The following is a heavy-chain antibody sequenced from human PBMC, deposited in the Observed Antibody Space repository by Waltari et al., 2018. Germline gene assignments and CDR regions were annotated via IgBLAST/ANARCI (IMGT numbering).Heavy chain of an antibody. V-gene: IGHV4-59*11. CDR2: IYYSGST. CDR1: GGSISSHY. J-gene: IGHJ4*02. CDR3: ARDSDSSGFDY. Sequence: QVQLQESGPGLVKPSETLSLTSTVSGGSISSHYWSWIRQPPGKGLEWIGYIYYSGSTNYNPSLKIRVTISVDTSKNQFSLKLSSVTAADTAVYYCARDSDSSGFDYWGQGTLVTVSS. D-gene: IGHD3-22*01.